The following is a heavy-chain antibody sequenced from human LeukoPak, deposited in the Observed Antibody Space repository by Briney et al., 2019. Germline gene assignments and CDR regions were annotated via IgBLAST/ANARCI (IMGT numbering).Heavy chain of an antibody. J-gene: IGHJ4*02. CDR1: GGSISSGGYS. CDR2: IYHSGST. Sequence: PSETLSLTCTVSGGSISSGGYSWSWIRQPPGKGLEWIGYIYHSGSTYYNPSLKSRVTISVDRSKNQFSLKLSSVTAADTAVYYCARFNWGYFDYWGQGTLVTVSS. V-gene: IGHV4-30-2*01. D-gene: IGHD7-27*01. CDR3: ARFNWGYFDY.